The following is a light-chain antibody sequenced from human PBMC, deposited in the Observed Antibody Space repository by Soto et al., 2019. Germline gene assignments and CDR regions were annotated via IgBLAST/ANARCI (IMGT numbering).Light chain of an antibody. CDR1: QGVNTN. J-gene: IGKJ1*01. Sequence: EIVMTQSPATLSVSPGERATLSCRASQGVNTNLAWYQQKPGQAPQLLIYGASTRATGVPARFNGSGSGTEFTLTITSLQSEDFATYSCQQYHSWPRTFGHGTKV. CDR2: GAS. CDR3: QQYHSWPRT. V-gene: IGKV3-15*01.